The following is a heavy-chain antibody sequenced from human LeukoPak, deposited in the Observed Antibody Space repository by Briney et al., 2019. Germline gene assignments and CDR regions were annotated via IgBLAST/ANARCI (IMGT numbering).Heavy chain of an antibody. D-gene: IGHD6-19*01. CDR2: INWNGGST. CDR1: GFTFDDHG. Sequence: GGSLRLSCAASGFTFDDHGRSWVRHVPGKGLEWVSGINWNGGSTGYADSVKGRFTISRDNAKNSLYLQMNSLRAEDTALYYCAAGDRNGWYFDYWGQGTLVTVSS. J-gene: IGHJ4*02. V-gene: IGHV3-20*04. CDR3: AAGDRNGWYFDY.